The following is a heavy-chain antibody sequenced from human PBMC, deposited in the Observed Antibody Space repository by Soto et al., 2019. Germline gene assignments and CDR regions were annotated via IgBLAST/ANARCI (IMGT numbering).Heavy chain of an antibody. CDR3: AKDAYCTTTNCYYFSATGFAS. Sequence: GGSLRLSCAASGFTFSSYAMSWVRQAPGKGLEWVSVISGSGYTVYYADSVKGRFTISRDNSKNSLFLQMDSLRAEDTAVYYFAKDAYCTTTNCYYFSATGFASWGQGTMVTVCS. V-gene: IGHV3-23*01. D-gene: IGHD2-8*01. J-gene: IGHJ4*02. CDR1: GFTFSSYA. CDR2: ISGSGYTV.